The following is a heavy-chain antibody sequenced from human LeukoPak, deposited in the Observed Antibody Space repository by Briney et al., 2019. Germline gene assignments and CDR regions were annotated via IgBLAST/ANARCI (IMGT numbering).Heavy chain of an antibody. CDR3: ARDRNFGDYSRVCMDY. V-gene: IGHV1-46*01. CDR2: INPSGGST. J-gene: IGHJ4*02. CDR1: GYALTELS. Sequence: GASVKVSCKVSGYALTELSMHWVRQGPGPGNEWMGIINPSGGSTSYAQKFQGRVTMTRDTSTSTVYMELSSLRSEDTAVYYCARDRNFGDYSRVCMDYWGQGALVSVSS. D-gene: IGHD4-17*01.